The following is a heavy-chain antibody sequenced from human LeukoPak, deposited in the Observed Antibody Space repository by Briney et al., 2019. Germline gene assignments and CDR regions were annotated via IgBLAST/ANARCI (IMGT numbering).Heavy chain of an antibody. D-gene: IGHD1-7*01. V-gene: IGHV3-33*08. CDR2: IRPDGSHI. Sequence: PGKSLRLSCAASGFTFNNYGMHWVRQAPGKGLEWVAVIRPDGSHISYVDPVKGRFTISRDNSNNMLYLQMNSLRAEDTALYYCLREVDWKYAFDYWGRGTLVTVSS. J-gene: IGHJ4*02. CDR1: GFTFNNYG. CDR3: LREVDWKYAFDY.